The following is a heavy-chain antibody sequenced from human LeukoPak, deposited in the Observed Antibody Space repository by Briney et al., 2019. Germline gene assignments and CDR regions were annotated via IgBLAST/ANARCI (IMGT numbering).Heavy chain of an antibody. J-gene: IGHJ4*02. CDR3: ARETKLMGYSSGLGFNY. CDR2: IYYSGTT. Sequence: SETLSLTCIVSGDSVSSSRYYWGWIRQPPGRGLEWIGSIYYSGTTFYNPSLKSRVTISVDTSKNQLSLNLSSVTAADTAVYYCARETKLMGYSSGLGFNYWGQGTLVTVSS. V-gene: IGHV4-39*07. D-gene: IGHD6-19*01. CDR1: GDSVSSSRYY.